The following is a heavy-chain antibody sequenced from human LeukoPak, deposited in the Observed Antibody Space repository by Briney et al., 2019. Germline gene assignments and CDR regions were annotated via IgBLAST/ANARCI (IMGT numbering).Heavy chain of an antibody. CDR3: ARALKGYSSSHNWFDP. J-gene: IGHJ5*02. Sequence: SETLSLTCAVYGGSFSGYYWSWIRQPPGKGLEWIGEINHSGSTNYNPSLKSRVTISVDTSKNQFSLKLSSVTAADTAVYYCARALKGYSSSHNWFDPWGQGTLVTVSS. CDR1: GGSFSGYY. CDR2: INHSGST. V-gene: IGHV4-34*01. D-gene: IGHD6-6*01.